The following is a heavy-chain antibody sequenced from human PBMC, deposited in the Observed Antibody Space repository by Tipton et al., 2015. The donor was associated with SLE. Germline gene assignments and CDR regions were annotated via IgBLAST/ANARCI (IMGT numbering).Heavy chain of an antibody. Sequence: GSLRLSCAASGFTFSNAWMSWVRQAPGKGLEWVGRIKSKTDGGTTDYAAPVKGRFTISRDDSKKTLYLQMNSLKTEDTAVYYCTSKHTAKGAFDIWGQGTMVTVSS. J-gene: IGHJ3*02. CDR1: GFTFSNAW. D-gene: IGHD5-18*01. CDR2: IKSKTDGGTT. V-gene: IGHV3-15*01. CDR3: TSKHTAKGAFDI.